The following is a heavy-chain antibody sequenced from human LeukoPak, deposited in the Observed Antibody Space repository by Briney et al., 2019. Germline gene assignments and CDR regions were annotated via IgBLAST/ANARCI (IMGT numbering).Heavy chain of an antibody. CDR3: ARDSQYYYYGMDV. V-gene: IGHV3-66*01. CDR1: GFTVSSNY. J-gene: IGHJ6*02. CDR2: IYSGGST. Sequence: PGGSLRLSCAASGFTVSSNYMSWVRQAPGKGLEWVSVIYSGGSTYYADSVKGRFTISRDNSKNTLYLQMNSLRAEDTAVYYCARDSQYYYYGMDVWGQGTTVTLSS.